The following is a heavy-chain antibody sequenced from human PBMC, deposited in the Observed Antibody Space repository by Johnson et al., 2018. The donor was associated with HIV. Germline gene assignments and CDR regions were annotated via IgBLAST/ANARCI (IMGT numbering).Heavy chain of an antibody. CDR3: TTGSCIDGVCYAFDV. CDR2: INSDGSST. CDR1: GFTFSRYW. D-gene: IGHD2-8*01. Sequence: VQLVESGGGLVQPGGSLRLSCTASGFTFSRYWMHWVRQAPGKGLVWVSRINSDGSSTSYADSVKGRFTISRDNSKNTVYLQMNSLKAEDTAVYYCTTGSCIDGVCYAFDVWGQGTMVTVSS. V-gene: IGHV3-74*02. J-gene: IGHJ3*01.